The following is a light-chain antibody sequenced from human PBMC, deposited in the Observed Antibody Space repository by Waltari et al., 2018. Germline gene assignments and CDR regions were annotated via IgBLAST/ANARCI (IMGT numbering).Light chain of an antibody. CDR3: QHYVRLPVT. J-gene: IGKJ1*01. Sequence: EIALTKSPGPLFLSVGERATVSCRASESVSRALAWYQQKPGQAPRLLIYGASTRATGIPDRFSGSGSGTDFSLTISRLEPDDFAVYYCQHYVRLPVTFGQGTTVEI. CDR1: ESVSRA. V-gene: IGKV3-20*01. CDR2: GAS.